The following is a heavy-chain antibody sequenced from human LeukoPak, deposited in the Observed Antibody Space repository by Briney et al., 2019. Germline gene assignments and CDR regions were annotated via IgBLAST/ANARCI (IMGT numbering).Heavy chain of an antibody. V-gene: IGHV4-4*07. Sequence: PSETLSLTCAVYGGSISSYYWSWIRQPAGKGLEWIGRIYTSGSTNYNPSLKSRVTMSVDTSKNQFSLKLSSVTAADTAVYYCARDRPGIYYYYYMDVWGKGTTVTISS. CDR2: IYTSGST. J-gene: IGHJ6*03. CDR1: GGSISSYY. D-gene: IGHD3-10*01. CDR3: ARDRPGIYYYYYMDV.